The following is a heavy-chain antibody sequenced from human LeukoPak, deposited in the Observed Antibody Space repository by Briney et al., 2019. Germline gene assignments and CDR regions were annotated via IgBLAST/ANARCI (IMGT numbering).Heavy chain of an antibody. Sequence: PSETLSLTCTVSGVSISGDYWSWIRQPPGKGLEWIAYIYYSGSTNYNPSLKNRVTISVDTSKNQFSLKLSSVTAAGTAVYYCARDRGSLGGFDYWGQGTLVTVSS. D-gene: IGHD3-16*01. CDR1: GVSISGDY. CDR2: IYYSGST. J-gene: IGHJ4*02. CDR3: ARDRGSLGGFDY. V-gene: IGHV4-59*01.